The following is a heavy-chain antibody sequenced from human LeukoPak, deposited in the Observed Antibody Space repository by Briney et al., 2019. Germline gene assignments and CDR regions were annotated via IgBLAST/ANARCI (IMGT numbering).Heavy chain of an antibody. Sequence: SETLSLTCTVSGGSISSSSYYWGWIRQPPGKGLEWIGSIYYSGSTYYNPSLKSRVTISVDTSKNQFSLKLSSVTAADTAVYYCARDLSSFHSNYAPGLFDYWGQGTLVTVSS. CDR3: ARDLSSFHSNYAPGLFDY. V-gene: IGHV4-39*02. J-gene: IGHJ4*02. D-gene: IGHD4-11*01. CDR2: IYYSGST. CDR1: GGSISSSSYY.